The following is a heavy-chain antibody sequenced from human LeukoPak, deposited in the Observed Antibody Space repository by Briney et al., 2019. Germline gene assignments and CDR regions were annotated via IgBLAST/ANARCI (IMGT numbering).Heavy chain of an antibody. CDR1: GYTFTSYD. V-gene: IGHV1-8*01. CDR2: MNPNSGNT. CDR3: ATSSRRVVKMSY. Sequence: VASVKVSCKASGYTFTSYDINWVRRATGQGLEWMGWMNPNSGNTGYAQKFQGRVTMTRNTSISTAYMELSSLRSEDTAVYYCATSSRRVVKMSYWGQGTLVTVSS. D-gene: IGHD3-3*01. J-gene: IGHJ4*02.